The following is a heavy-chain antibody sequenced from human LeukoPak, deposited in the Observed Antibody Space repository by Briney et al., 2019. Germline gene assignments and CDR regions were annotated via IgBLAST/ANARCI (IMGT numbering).Heavy chain of an antibody. Sequence: SQTLSLTCTVSGGSISSGGYYWSWIRQPAGKGLEWIGRIYTSGSTNYNPSLKSRVTISVDTSKNQFSLKLSSVTAADTAVYYCATHRAGTGILWGQGTLVTVSS. CDR1: GGSISSGGYY. J-gene: IGHJ4*02. V-gene: IGHV4-61*02. CDR2: IYTSGST. D-gene: IGHD6-19*01. CDR3: ATHRAGTGIL.